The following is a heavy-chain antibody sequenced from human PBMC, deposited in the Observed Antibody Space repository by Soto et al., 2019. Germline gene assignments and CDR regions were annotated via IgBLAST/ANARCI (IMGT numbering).Heavy chain of an antibody. J-gene: IGHJ4*02. Sequence: SETLSLTCTVSGGSISSYYWSWIRQPPGKGLEWIGYIYYSGSTNYNPSLKSRVTISVDTSKNQFSLKLSSVTAADTAVYYCXXXXGXNRHYDYWGQGTLVTVSS. V-gene: IGHV4-59*01. CDR2: IYYSGST. CDR3: XXXXGXNRHYDY. CDR1: GGSISSYY.